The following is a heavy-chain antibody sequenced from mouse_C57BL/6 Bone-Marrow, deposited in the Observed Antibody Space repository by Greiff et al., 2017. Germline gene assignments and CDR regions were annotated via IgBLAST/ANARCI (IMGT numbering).Heavy chain of an antibody. D-gene: IGHD4-1*01. V-gene: IGHV1-82*01. CDR2: IYPGDGDT. CDR1: GYAFSSSW. CDR3: ARERTDWDEFAY. Sequence: QVQLQQSGPELVKPGASVKISCKASGYAFSSSWMNWVKQRPGKGLEWIGRIYPGDGDTNYNGKFKGKATLTADKSSSTAYTQLSSLTSEDSAVYFCARERTDWDEFAYWGQGTLVTVSA. J-gene: IGHJ3*01.